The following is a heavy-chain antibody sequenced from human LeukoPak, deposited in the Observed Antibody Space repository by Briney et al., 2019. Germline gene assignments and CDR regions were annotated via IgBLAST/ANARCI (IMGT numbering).Heavy chain of an antibody. V-gene: IGHV4-39*01. J-gene: IGHJ4*02. D-gene: IGHD3-9*01. CDR2: IYYSWST. CDR3: ATTYPNYDILTGYYPIYFDY. Sequence: PSETLSLTCTVSGGSISSSSYYWGWLRQPPGKGLDWIGSIYYSWSTYYNPYLKSRVTISVDTSKNQFSLKLSSVTAADTAVYYCATTYPNYDILTGYYPIYFDYWGQGTLVTVSS. CDR1: GGSISSSSYY.